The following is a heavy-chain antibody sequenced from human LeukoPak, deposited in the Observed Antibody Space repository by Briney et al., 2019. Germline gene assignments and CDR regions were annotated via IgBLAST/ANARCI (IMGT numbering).Heavy chain of an antibody. V-gene: IGHV1-18*01. J-gene: IGHJ4*02. CDR1: GYSLSSNG. D-gene: IGHD2-15*01. Sequence: ASVKVSCKASGYSLSSNGISWVRQAPGQGLEWMGWISAYNGNTNYAQKLQGRVTMTTDTSTSTAYMELRSLRSDDTAVYYCARDYCSGGSCYSSGLDYWGQGTLVTVSS. CDR3: ARDYCSGGSCYSSGLDY. CDR2: ISAYNGNT.